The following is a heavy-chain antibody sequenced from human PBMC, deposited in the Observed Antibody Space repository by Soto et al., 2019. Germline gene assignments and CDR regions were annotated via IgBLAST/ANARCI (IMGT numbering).Heavy chain of an antibody. CDR1: GYSVSSNSAA. V-gene: IGHV6-1*01. D-gene: IGHD1-7*01. CDR2: TYYRSKWYN. J-gene: IGHJ6*02. CDR3: ARGLELRRYYYYGMDV. Sequence: SHTLSLTCAISGYSVSSNSAALNWIRQSPSRGLEWLGRTYYRSKWYNDYAVSVKSRITINPDTSKNQFSLQLNSVTPEDTAVYYCARGLELRRYYYYGMDVWGQGTTVTVSS.